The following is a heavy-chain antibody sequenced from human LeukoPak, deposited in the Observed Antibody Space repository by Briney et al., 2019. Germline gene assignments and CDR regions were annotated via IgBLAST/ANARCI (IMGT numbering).Heavy chain of an antibody. CDR2: ISPYNGNT. CDR1: GYTFTSYG. V-gene: IGHV1-18*04. J-gene: IGHJ4*02. D-gene: IGHD3-16*02. CDR3: ARDQYDYVWGSYRPYFDY. Sequence: ASVKVSCKASGYTFTSYGISWVRQAPGQGLEWMGSISPYNGNTNYAERLQGRVIMTTDTSTRTAYIELRSLRSDDTAVFYCARDQYDYVWGSYRPYFDYWGQGTLVTVSS.